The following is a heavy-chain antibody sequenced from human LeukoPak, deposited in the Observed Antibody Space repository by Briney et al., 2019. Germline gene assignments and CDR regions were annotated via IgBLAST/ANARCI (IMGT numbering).Heavy chain of an antibody. V-gene: IGHV3-48*03. J-gene: IGHJ3*01. D-gene: IGHD3-22*01. Sequence: AGSPRLSCAASGFGFTTYKMNWVRQAPGKGLEWVSYIRSSGSTTYYANSVKGRFTISRDNAENSLYLQMSSLRAEDTAVYYCTRGGNTGYNYNAFDVWGQGTMGTVSS. CDR3: TRGGNTGYNYNAFDV. CDR2: IRSSGSTT. CDR1: GFGFTTYK.